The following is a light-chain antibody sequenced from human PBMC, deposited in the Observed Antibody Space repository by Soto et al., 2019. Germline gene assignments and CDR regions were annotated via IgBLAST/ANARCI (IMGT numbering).Light chain of an antibody. J-gene: IGKJ5*01. Sequence: IVMTQSPDSLAVSLGETTTITCKSSQSVLSSSNNWNYLAWFQQKQGQPPKALIYWASTRESGVPDRISGSGSGTDFTLTISSLQAEDVAVYYCQQYYNSPITFCQGTRLEIK. CDR1: QSVLSSSNNWNY. CDR2: WAS. V-gene: IGKV4-1*01. CDR3: QQYYNSPIT.